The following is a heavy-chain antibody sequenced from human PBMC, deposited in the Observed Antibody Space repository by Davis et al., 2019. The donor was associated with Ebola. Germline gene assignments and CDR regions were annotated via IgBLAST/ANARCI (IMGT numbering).Heavy chain of an antibody. D-gene: IGHD2-8*01. CDR3: ASALDIVLMKYTIGGYFQH. CDR1: GGSISSSSYF. V-gene: IGHV4-39*01. CDR2: VYYIRTT. J-gene: IGHJ1*01. Sequence: SETLSLTCTVSGGSISSSSYFWGWIRQPPGKGLEWIANVYYIRTTYYNPSLKSRVTISVDTSKNQFSLRLSSVTAADTAMYYCASALDIVLMKYTIGGYFQHWGQGTLVTVSS.